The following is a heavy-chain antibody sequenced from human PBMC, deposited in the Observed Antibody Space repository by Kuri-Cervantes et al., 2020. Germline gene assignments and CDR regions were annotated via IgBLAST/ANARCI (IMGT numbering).Heavy chain of an antibody. V-gene: IGHV4-61*01. Sequence: SETLSLTCTVSGGSVSSGSYYWSWIRQPPGKGLEWIGYIYYSGSTNYNPSLKSRVTISVDTSKNQFSLKLSSVTAADTAVYYCARGRRITMVRGDPQGQRFDPWGQGTLVTVSS. CDR1: GGSVSSGSYY. CDR2: IYYSGST. D-gene: IGHD3-10*01. J-gene: IGHJ5*02. CDR3: ARGRRITMVRGDPQGQRFDP.